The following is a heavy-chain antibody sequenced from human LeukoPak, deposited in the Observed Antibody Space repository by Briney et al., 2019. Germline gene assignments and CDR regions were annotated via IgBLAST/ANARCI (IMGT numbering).Heavy chain of an antibody. CDR1: GGSISSSSYY. CDR3: ARGRRLWFGVDRNWFDP. Sequence: SETLSLTCTVSGGSISSSSYYWGWIRQPPGKGLEWIGSIYYSGSTYYNPSLKSRVTISVDTSKNQFSLKLSSVTAADTAVYYCARGRRLWFGVDRNWFDPWGQGTLVTVSS. J-gene: IGHJ5*02. D-gene: IGHD3-10*01. CDR2: IYYSGST. V-gene: IGHV4-39*01.